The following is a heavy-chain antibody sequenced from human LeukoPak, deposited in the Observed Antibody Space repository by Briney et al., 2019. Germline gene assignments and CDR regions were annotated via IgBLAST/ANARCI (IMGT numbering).Heavy chain of an antibody. D-gene: IGHD7-27*01. CDR3: AREGTLRAHWDPFDY. J-gene: IGHJ4*02. V-gene: IGHV3-7*01. CDR1: GFIFSNYW. Sequence: GGSLRLSCAVSGFIFSNYWMSWVRQAPGKGLEWVATIKIDGSEFYYVDSVRGRFTISRDNVRNSLYLQMHSLRGEDTAVYYCAREGTLRAHWDPFDYWGQGTLVTVSS. CDR2: IKIDGSEF.